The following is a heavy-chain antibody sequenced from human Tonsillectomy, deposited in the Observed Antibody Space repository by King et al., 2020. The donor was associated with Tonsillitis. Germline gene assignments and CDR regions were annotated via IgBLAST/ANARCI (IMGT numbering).Heavy chain of an antibody. D-gene: IGHD3-10*01. V-gene: IGHV3-30*18. CDR1: GFTFRSYG. CDR2: ISNDGSNK. J-gene: IGHJ6*02. CDR3: AKDYYGSSNYYYYYGMDV. Sequence: VQLVQSGGGVVQPVRSLRLSCEASGFTFRSYGMHWVRQAPGKGLEWVAVISNDGSNKFYVDSVKGRFTISRDNSKKTLYLQMSSLRAEDTAVYYCAKDYYGSSNYYYYYGMDVWGQGTTVTVSS.